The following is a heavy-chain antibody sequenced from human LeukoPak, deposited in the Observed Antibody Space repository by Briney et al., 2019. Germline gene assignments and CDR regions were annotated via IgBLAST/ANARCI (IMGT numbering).Heavy chain of an antibody. D-gene: IGHD3-22*01. V-gene: IGHV4-38-2*01. J-gene: IGHJ4*02. CDR1: DYSISSGYY. CDR2: IYHSGST. Sequence: PSETLSLTCAASDYSISSGYYWGWIRQSPGRGLGWIGSIYHSGSTYYNPSLKSRVTISVDTSKNEFSLKLSSVTAADTAVYFCARVQGHSYDSNGYYRYFDYWGQGTLVTVSS. CDR3: ARVQGHSYDSNGYYRYFDY.